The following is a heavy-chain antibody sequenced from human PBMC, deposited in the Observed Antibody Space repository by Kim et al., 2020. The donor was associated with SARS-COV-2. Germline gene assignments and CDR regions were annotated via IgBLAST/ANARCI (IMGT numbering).Heavy chain of an antibody. D-gene: IGHD1-1*01. CDR3: ARRTSTPRFDP. J-gene: IGHJ5*02. CDR2: T. Sequence: TQYNPSLKSRVTISIDRTSNQFSLKLTSVTAADTAIYYCARRTSTPRFDPWGQGTLVSVSS. V-gene: IGHV4-30-2*01.